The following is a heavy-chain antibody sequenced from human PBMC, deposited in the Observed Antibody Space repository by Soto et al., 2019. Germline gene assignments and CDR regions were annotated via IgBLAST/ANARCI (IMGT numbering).Heavy chain of an antibody. CDR1: GFTFSSYS. J-gene: IGHJ4*02. CDR2: ISSSSSYI. V-gene: IGHV3-21*01. D-gene: IGHD7-27*01. CDR3: AREPAGDFYFDY. Sequence: GGSLRLSCAASGFTFSSYSMNWVRQAPGKGLEWVSSISSSSSYIYYADSVKGRFTISRDNAKNSLYLQMNSLRAEDTAVYYCAREPAGDFYFDYWDQGTLVTVSS.